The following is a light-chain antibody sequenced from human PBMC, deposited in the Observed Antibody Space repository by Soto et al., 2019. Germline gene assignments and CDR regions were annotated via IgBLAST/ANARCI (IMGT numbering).Light chain of an antibody. J-gene: IGLJ1*01. CDR1: SSDVGGYNY. V-gene: IGLV2-11*01. Sequence: ALTQPRSVSGSPGQSVTISCSGTSSDVGGYNYVSWYQQYPGKAPKLMIYDVSKRPSGVPDRFSGSKSGNTASLTITGLQAEDEADYYCCSYAGRYTYVFGTGTKVSV. CDR3: CSYAGRYTYV. CDR2: DVS.